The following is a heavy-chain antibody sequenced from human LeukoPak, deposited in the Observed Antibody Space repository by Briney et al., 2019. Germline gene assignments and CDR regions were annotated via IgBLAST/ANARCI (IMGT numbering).Heavy chain of an antibody. J-gene: IGHJ4*02. CDR1: GGTFSSYA. V-gene: IGHV1-69*13. D-gene: IGHD2-21*02. CDR3: ARVGINCGGDCYIFDY. Sequence: SVKVSCKASGGTFSSYAISWVRQAPGQGLEWMGGIIPIFGTANYAQKFQGRVTITADESTSTAYMELGSLRSEDTAVYYCARVGINCGGDCYIFDYWGQGTLVTVSS. CDR2: IIPIFGTA.